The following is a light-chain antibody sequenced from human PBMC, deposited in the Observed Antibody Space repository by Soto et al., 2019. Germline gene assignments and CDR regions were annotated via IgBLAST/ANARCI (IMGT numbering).Light chain of an antibody. CDR3: QQLNSYL. J-gene: IGKJ4*01. CDR2: AAS. Sequence: DIQLTQSPSFLSASVGDRVTITCRASQGISSYLAWYQQKPGKAPKLLIYAASTLQSGVPSRFSGSGSGTEFTLTISSLQPEDFVTYYCQQLNSYLFGGGTKVEIK. CDR1: QGISSY. V-gene: IGKV1-9*01.